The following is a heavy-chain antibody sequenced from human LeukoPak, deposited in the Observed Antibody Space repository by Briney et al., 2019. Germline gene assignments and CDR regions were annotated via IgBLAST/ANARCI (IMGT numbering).Heavy chain of an antibody. J-gene: IGHJ5*02. CDR3: ARISNYYDSSGYPGWFDP. CDR2: INHSGST. V-gene: IGHV4-34*01. D-gene: IGHD3-22*01. Sequence: SETLSLTCAVYGGSFSGYYWSWIRQPPGKGLEWIGEINHSGSTNYNPSLKSRVTISVGTSKNQFSLKLSSVTAADTAVYYCARISNYYDSSGYPGWFDPWGQGTLVTVSS. CDR1: GGSFSGYY.